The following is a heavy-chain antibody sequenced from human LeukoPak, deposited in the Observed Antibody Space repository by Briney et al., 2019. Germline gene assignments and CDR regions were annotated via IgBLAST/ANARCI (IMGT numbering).Heavy chain of an antibody. CDR2: IYYSGSS. J-gene: IGHJ5*02. D-gene: IGHD1-1*01. Sequence: SETLSLTCTVSGGSINNGGYYWSWIRQHPGKGLEWIGYIYYSGSSYYNPSLRGRVTISVDTSKNQFSLRLSSVTAADTAVYYCASPSPGFDPWGRGTLVTVSS. CDR1: GGSINNGGYY. V-gene: IGHV4-31*03. CDR3: ASPSPGFDP.